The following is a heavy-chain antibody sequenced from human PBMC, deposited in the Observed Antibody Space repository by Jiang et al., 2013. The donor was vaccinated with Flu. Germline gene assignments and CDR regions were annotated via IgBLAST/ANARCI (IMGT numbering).Heavy chain of an antibody. Sequence: GAEVKKPGESLKISCKASGFTFTNYWIAWVRQMPGKGLKWMGIIYPGDSDTRYSPSFQGQVTISTDKSIRTAYLQWSSLKASDTAMYYCARLRTYCGGDCYSGLDFWGQGTLVTVSS. CDR3: ARLRTYCGGDCYSGLDF. CDR2: IYPGDSDT. D-gene: IGHD2-21*02. J-gene: IGHJ4*02. V-gene: IGHV5-51*01. CDR1: GFTFTNYW.